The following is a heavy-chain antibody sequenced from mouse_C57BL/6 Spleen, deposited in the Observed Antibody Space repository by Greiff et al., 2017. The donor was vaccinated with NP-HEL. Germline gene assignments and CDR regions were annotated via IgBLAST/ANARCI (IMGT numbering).Heavy chain of an antibody. J-gene: IGHJ3*02. CDR3: ANSPWGL. CDR1: GFTFSDYG. CDR2: ISSGSSTI. Sequence: EVKLQESGGGLVKPGGSLKLSCAASGFTFSDYGMHWVRQAPEKGLEWVAYISSGSSTIYYADTVKGRFTISRDNAKNTLFLQMTSLRSEDTAMYYCANSPWGLGGQGTLVTVSA. V-gene: IGHV5-17*01.